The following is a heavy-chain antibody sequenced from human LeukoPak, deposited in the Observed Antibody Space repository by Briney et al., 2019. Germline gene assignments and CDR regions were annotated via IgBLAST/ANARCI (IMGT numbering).Heavy chain of an antibody. V-gene: IGHV4-59*01. CDR1: GGSISSYY. CDR2: IYYSGST. Sequence: SETLSLTCTVSGGSISSYYWSWIRQPPGKGLEWLGYIYYSGSTNYNPSLKSRVTISVDTSKNQFSLKLSSVTAADTAVYYCARDNYDILTGYFYFEYWGQGTLVTVSS. J-gene: IGHJ4*02. D-gene: IGHD3-9*01. CDR3: ARDNYDILTGYFYFEY.